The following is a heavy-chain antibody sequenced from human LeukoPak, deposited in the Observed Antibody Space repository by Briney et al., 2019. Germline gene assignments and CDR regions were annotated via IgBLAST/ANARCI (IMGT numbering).Heavy chain of an antibody. CDR2: VHYSGTT. Sequence: PSETLSLNCTVSGYSLTNGYYWGWVRQPPGKGLEWIGCVHYSGTTYYKPSLKRRITIEDTSKNQFSLKLSSVTAADTAMYYCARMGRREPADYWGQGILVTVSS. V-gene: IGHV4-38-2*02. CDR3: ARMGRREPADY. J-gene: IGHJ4*02. CDR1: GYSLTNGYY. D-gene: IGHD1-26*01.